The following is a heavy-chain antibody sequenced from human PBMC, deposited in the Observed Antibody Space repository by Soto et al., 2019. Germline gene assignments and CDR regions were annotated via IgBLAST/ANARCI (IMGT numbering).Heavy chain of an antibody. CDR2: IYHSGST. CDR1: CGSISSSNW. CDR3: ASLKREPHYYFWSGYYYGMDV. V-gene: IGHV4-4*02. J-gene: IGHJ6*04. Sequence: SETLSLTCAVSCGSISSSNWWSWVRQPPGKGLEWIGEIYHSGSTNYNPSLKSRVTISVDKSKNQFSLKLSSVTAADTAVYYCASLKREPHYYFWSGYYYGMDVWGKGTTVTIYS. D-gene: IGHD3-3*01.